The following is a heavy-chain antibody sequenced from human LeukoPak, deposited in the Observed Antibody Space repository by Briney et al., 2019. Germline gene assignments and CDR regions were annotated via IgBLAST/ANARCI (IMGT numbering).Heavy chain of an antibody. D-gene: IGHD5-12*01. Sequence: GGSLRLSCAASGFTVSSNCMSWVRQAPGKGLEWVSVIYSGGSTYYADSVKGRFTISRDNSKNTLYLQMNSLRSEDTAVYYCARENARGYSGYPIDYWGQGTLVTVSS. V-gene: IGHV3-53*05. CDR3: ARENARGYSGYPIDY. CDR2: IYSGGST. J-gene: IGHJ4*02. CDR1: GFTVSSNC.